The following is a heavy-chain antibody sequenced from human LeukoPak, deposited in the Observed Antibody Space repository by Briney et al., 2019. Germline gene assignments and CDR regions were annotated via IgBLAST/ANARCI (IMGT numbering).Heavy chain of an antibody. CDR3: ARLTTIIDFDY. V-gene: IGHV4-39*01. CDR2: IYYSGST. Sequence: SETLSLTCTVSGGSISSSSYYWGWIRQPPGKGLEWIGSIYYSGSTYYNPSLKRRVTISVDTSKNQFSLKLSSVTAADTAVYYCARLTTIIDFDYWGQGTLVTVSS. CDR1: GGSISSSSYY. D-gene: IGHD3-3*01. J-gene: IGHJ4*02.